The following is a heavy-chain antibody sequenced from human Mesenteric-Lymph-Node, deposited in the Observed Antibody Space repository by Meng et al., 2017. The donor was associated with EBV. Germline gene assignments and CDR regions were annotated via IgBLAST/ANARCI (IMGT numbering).Heavy chain of an antibody. V-gene: IGHV4-34*01. J-gene: IGHJ4*02. CDR1: GGSFSGYY. CDR2: INPSGST. Sequence: GGARLFKPSETLSLTCAFYGGSFSGYYWGWIRQPPGKGLEWIGEINPSGSTNYNSSLKSRVTMSVDTSKNQFSLKLSSVTAADTAVYYCARYGCSGGSCYPYFDYWGQGTLVTVSS. D-gene: IGHD2-15*01. CDR3: ARYGCSGGSCYPYFDY.